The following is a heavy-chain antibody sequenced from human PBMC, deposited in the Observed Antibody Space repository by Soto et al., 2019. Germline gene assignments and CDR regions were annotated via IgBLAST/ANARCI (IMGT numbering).Heavy chain of an antibody. CDR1: GGSFSGYY. J-gene: IGHJ6*02. D-gene: IGHD3-3*01. Sequence: PSETLSLTCAVYGGSFSGYYWSWIRQPPGKGLEWIGEINNSGSTNYNPSLKSRVTISVDTSKNQFSLKLSSVTAADTAVYYCARGGAFWSGYPYYYYYGMDVWGQGTTVTVSS. V-gene: IGHV4-34*01. CDR3: ARGGAFWSGYPYYYYYGMDV. CDR2: INNSGST.